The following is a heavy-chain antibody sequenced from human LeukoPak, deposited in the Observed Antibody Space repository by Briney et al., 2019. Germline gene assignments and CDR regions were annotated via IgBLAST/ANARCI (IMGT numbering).Heavy chain of an antibody. V-gene: IGHV4-4*07. CDR1: GYSISSGYY. Sequence: PSETLSLTRTVSGYSISSGYYWGWIRQPAGKGLEWIGRIYTSGSTNYNPSLKSRVTMSVDTSKNQFSLKLSSVTAADTAVYYCAREGRGSHSGYWGQGTLVTVSS. CDR3: AREGRGSHSGY. CDR2: IYTSGST. J-gene: IGHJ4*02. D-gene: IGHD3-16*01.